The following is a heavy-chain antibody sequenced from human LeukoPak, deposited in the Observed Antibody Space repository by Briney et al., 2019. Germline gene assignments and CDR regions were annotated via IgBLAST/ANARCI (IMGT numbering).Heavy chain of an antibody. CDR3: ARESSGSGHYYYYGMDV. CDR2: ISSSSYI. CDR1: GFTFSSYS. J-gene: IGHJ6*02. V-gene: IGHV3-21*01. Sequence: GGSLRLSCAASGFTFSSYSMNWVRQAPGKGLEWVSSISSSSYIYYADSVKGRFTISRDNAKNSLYLQMNSLRAEDTAVYYCARESSGSGHYYYYGMDVWGQGTTVTVSS. D-gene: IGHD3-3*01.